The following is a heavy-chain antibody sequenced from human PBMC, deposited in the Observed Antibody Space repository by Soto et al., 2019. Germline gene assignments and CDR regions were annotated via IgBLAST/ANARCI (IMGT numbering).Heavy chain of an antibody. J-gene: IGHJ5*01. CDR2: IHNSGTS. CDR1: GDTSTSYY. D-gene: IGHD3-22*01. V-gene: IGHV4-59*01. CDR3: ARDFYDSVGYTWFDS. Sequence: SETLSLTCTVSGDTSTSYYWGWIRQAPGKGLEWIGHIHNSGTSTHNASLNGRVTISIDMSKKQFSLKLTSLTSADTAVYYCARDFYDSVGYTWFDSWSQGTLVTVSS.